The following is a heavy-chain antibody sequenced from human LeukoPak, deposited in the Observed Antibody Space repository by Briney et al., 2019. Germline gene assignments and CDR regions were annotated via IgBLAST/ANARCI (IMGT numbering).Heavy chain of an antibody. CDR2: ISSSSSTI. J-gene: IGHJ4*02. V-gene: IGHV3-48*01. CDR3: ARGRHSSSWSPIDY. CDR1: GFTFSSYS. Sequence: GGSLRLSCAASGFTFSSYSMNWVRQAPGKGLEWVSYISSSSSTIYYADSVKGRFTISRDNAKNSLYLQMNSLRAGDTAVYYCARGRHSSSWSPIDYWGQGTLVTVSS. D-gene: IGHD6-13*01.